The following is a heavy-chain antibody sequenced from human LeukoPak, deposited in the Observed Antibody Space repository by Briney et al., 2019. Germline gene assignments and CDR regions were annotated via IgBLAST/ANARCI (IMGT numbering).Heavy chain of an antibody. Sequence: SETLSLTCAVYGGSFSGYYWSWIRQPPGKGLEWIGEINHSGSTNYNPSLKSRVTISVDTSKNQFSLKLSSVTAADTAVYYCARDGYSYGRYYYDSSGLQHWGQGTLVTVSS. V-gene: IGHV4-34*01. J-gene: IGHJ1*01. CDR1: GGSFSGYY. CDR2: INHSGST. D-gene: IGHD3-22*01. CDR3: ARDGYSYGRYYYDSSGLQH.